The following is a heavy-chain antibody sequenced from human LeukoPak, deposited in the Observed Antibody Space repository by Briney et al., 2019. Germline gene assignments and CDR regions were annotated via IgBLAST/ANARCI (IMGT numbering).Heavy chain of an antibody. CDR2: INSDGSST. Sequence: GGSLRLSCAASGSTFSSYWMHWVRHAPGKGLVWVSRINSDGSSTNYADSVKGRFTISRDNAKNTLYLQMNSLRAEDTAVYYCARDLYCSGGSCYSDGMDVWGQGTTVTGSS. J-gene: IGHJ6*02. CDR1: GSTFSSYW. CDR3: ARDLYCSGGSCYSDGMDV. V-gene: IGHV3-74*01. D-gene: IGHD2-15*01.